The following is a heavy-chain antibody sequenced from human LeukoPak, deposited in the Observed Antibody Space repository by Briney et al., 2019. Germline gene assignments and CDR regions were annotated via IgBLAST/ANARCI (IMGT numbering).Heavy chain of an antibody. CDR2: ISYDGRNK. J-gene: IGHJ4*02. D-gene: IGHD5-24*01. Sequence: GGSLRLSCAASGFTFNNYGMHWVRQAPGRGLEWVAVISYDGRNKHYPDSVKGRFTISRDISTDTPWLQMDSLRTEDTAVYYCAKGPLRGTDAAIDYWGQGTLVTVSS. V-gene: IGHV3-30*18. CDR1: GFTFNNYG. CDR3: AKGPLRGTDAAIDY.